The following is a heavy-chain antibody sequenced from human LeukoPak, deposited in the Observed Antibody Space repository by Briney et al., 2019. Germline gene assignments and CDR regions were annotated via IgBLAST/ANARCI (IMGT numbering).Heavy chain of an antibody. CDR2: IYYSGST. CDR3: ARAISKTVAGYYYGMDV. J-gene: IGHJ6*02. D-gene: IGHD6-19*01. Sequence: SETLSLTCTVSGGSISSYYWSWIRQPPGKGLEWIGYIYYSGSTNYNPSLKSRVTISVDTSKNQFSLKLSSVTAADTAVYYCARAISKTVAGYYYGMDVWGQGTTVTVSS. CDR1: GGSISSYY. V-gene: IGHV4-59*08.